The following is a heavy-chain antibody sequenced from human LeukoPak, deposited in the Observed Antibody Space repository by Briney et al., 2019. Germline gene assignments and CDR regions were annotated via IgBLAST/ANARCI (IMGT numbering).Heavy chain of an antibody. J-gene: IGHJ6*02. CDR3: ARDQVGGGDYTYYGMDV. CDR2: ISYDGSNE. D-gene: IGHD3-10*01. CDR1: GFTFSSYA. Sequence: PGGSLRLSCAASGFTFSSYAMHWVRQAPGKGLEWVALISYDGSNEYYADSVKGRFTISRDNSKNTLYLQMNSLRAEDTAVYYCARDQVGGGDYTYYGMDVWGQGTTVTVSS. V-gene: IGHV3-30-3*01.